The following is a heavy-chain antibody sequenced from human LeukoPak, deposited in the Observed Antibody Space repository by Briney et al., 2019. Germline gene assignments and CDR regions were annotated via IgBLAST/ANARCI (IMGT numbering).Heavy chain of an antibody. V-gene: IGHV3-23*01. Sequence: GGSLRLSCAVSGFTFSSYTMRWVRQAPGKGLEWVSGISGSGAFTSYADSVKGRFTISRDNSKNTLYLQMNRLRGEDTAVYYCAKCMIVASPGDDAFDIWGQGTMVTVSS. CDR1: GFTFSSYT. D-gene: IGHD3-22*01. CDR3: AKCMIVASPGDDAFDI. CDR2: ISGSGAFT. J-gene: IGHJ3*02.